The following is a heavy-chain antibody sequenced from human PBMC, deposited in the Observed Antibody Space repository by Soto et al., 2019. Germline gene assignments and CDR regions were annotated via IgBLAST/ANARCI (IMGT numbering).Heavy chain of an antibody. CDR3: GSGYPCVGFEY. D-gene: IGHD5-18*01. CDR1: AGSISSGGYY. CDR2: IYYSGST. J-gene: IGHJ4*02. Sequence: SETLSLTCTVSAGSISSGGYYWSWIRQHPGKGLEWIGYIYYSGSTYYNPPLKSRVTISVDTSKNQFSLRLSSVTAADTAVYYCGSGYPCVGFEYWGQGTLVTVSS. V-gene: IGHV4-31*03.